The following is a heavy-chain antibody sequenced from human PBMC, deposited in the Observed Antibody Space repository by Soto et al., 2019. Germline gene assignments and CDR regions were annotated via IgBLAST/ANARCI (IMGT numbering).Heavy chain of an antibody. V-gene: IGHV1-46*01. CDR1: GYTFTSYY. CDR2: INPSGGST. J-gene: IGHJ5*02. Sequence: SLQAACKASGYTFTSYYMHWVRQAPGQGLEWMGIINPSGGSTSYAQKFQGRVTMTRDTSTSTVYMELSSLRSEDTAVYYCAIEYGAGSTTNWCDPWGVGTRVTVCS. CDR3: AIEYGAGSTTNWCDP. D-gene: IGHD3-10*01.